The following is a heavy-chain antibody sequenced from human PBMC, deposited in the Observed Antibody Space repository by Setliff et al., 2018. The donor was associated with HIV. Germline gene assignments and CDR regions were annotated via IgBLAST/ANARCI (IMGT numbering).Heavy chain of an antibody. CDR3: ARDNPSNGGRLGY. J-gene: IGHJ4*02. CDR2: INPGNGNT. Sequence: ASVKVSCKASGYGLIAYAMNWVRQAPGQRPEWMGWINPGNGNTKYSQKFQGRVTITRVTSASTVYMELRSLRSDNTAVYYCARDNPSNGGRLGYWGQGTLVTVSS. CDR1: GYGLIAYA. V-gene: IGHV1-3*01. D-gene: IGHD7-27*01.